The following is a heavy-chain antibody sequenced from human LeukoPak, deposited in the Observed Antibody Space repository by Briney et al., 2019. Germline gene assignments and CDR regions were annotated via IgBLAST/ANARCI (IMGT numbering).Heavy chain of an antibody. CDR1: GFTFSSYS. Sequence: PGGSLRLSCAASGFTFSSYSMNWVRQAPGKGLDWVSSISSSSTYIYYADSVKGRFTISRDNAKNSLYLQMNSLRAEDTAVYYCARWGDRRGGAFDIWGQGTMVTVSS. CDR3: ARWGDRRGGAFDI. CDR2: ISSSSTYI. D-gene: IGHD3-16*01. V-gene: IGHV3-21*01. J-gene: IGHJ3*02.